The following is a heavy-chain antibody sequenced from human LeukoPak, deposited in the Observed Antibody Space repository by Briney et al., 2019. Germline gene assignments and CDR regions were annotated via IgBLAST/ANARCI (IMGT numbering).Heavy chain of an antibody. J-gene: IGHJ6*03. CDR1: GFTFSDYY. V-gene: IGHV3-11*04. Sequence: PGGSLRLSRGASGFTFSDYYMRGIRQARGKGREGVSYIRSTRYYADSVKVRGTISRDNANNYLYLKMNSLRAEDTAVYYCARDRGIVGTTGYYYMDVWGKGTTVTVSS. CDR2: IRSTR. CDR3: ARDRGIVGTTGYYYMDV. D-gene: IGHD1-26*01.